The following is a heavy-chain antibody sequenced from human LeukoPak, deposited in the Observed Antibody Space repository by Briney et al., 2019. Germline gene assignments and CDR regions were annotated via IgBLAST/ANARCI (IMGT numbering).Heavy chain of an antibody. D-gene: IGHD3-22*01. J-gene: IGHJ5*02. Sequence: GESLKISCKGSGYSFTNFWISWVRQMPGKGLEWMGMIYPGDSDTRYSPSFQGQVTISADKSISTAYLQWSSLKASDTAMYYCARHGPYYYDSTGYYYDHWGQGTLVTVSS. CDR1: GYSFTNFW. V-gene: IGHV5-51*01. CDR2: IYPGDSDT. CDR3: ARHGPYYYDSTGYYYDH.